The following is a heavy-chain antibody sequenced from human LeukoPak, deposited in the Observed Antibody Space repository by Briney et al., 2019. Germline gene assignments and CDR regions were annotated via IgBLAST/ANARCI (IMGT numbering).Heavy chain of an antibody. J-gene: IGHJ4*02. CDR1: GGSISSYY. CDR2: IYTSGST. V-gene: IGHV4-4*07. Sequence: SETLSLTCTVSGGSISSYYWSWIRQPAGKGLEWIGRIYTSGSTNYNPSLKSRVTISVDTSKNQFSLKLSSVTAADTAVYYCASSALVRGVRAYFDYWGQGTLVTVSS. D-gene: IGHD3-10*01. CDR3: ASSALVRGVRAYFDY.